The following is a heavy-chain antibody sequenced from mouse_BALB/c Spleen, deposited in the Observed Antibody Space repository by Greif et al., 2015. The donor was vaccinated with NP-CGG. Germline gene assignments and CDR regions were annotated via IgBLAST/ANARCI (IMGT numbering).Heavy chain of an antibody. CDR3: ARSNYGNYEYFDV. CDR1: GFTFSSFG. V-gene: IGHV5-17*02. J-gene: IGHJ1*01. D-gene: IGHD2-1*01. CDR2: ISSGSSTI. Sequence: EVKLMESGGGLVQPGGSRKLSCAASGFTFSSFGMHWVRQAPEKGLEWVAYISSGSSTIYYADTVKGRFTISRDNPKNTLFLQMTSLRSEDTAMYYCARSNYGNYEYFDVWGAGTTVTVSS.